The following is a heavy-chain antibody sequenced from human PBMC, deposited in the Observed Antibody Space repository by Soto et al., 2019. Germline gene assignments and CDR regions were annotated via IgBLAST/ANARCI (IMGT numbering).Heavy chain of an antibody. V-gene: IGHV3-33*01. J-gene: IGHJ4*02. CDR1: GFTFSSYG. D-gene: IGHD2-15*01. Sequence: GGSLRLSCAASGFTFSSYGMHWVRQAPGKGLEWVAVIWYDGSNKYYADSVKGRFTISRDNSKNTLYLQMNSLRAEDTAVYYCARVRCSGGSCYFLDYWGQGTLVTV. CDR3: ARVRCSGGSCYFLDY. CDR2: IWYDGSNK.